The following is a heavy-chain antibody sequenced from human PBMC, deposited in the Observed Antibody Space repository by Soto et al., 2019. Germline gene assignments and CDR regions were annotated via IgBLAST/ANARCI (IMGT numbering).Heavy chain of an antibody. CDR3: ARDRRVIPDADMDY. J-gene: IGHJ4*02. Sequence: QVQLVESGGGVVQPGSSLRLSCEASGFTFSMYGLPWVRQAPGKGLEWVGVIYSDGSHQYYGDSVKGRFTISRDNSNKMVYLQMTGLRLDDSALYYCARDRRVIPDADMDYWGQGVLVTVSS. CDR2: IYSDGSHQ. V-gene: IGHV3-30*03. D-gene: IGHD2-21*01. CDR1: GFTFSMYG.